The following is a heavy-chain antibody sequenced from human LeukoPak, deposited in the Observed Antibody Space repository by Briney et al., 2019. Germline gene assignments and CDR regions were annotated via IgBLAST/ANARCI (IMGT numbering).Heavy chain of an antibody. J-gene: IGHJ6*02. CDR3: ARVGTGLYYYYGMDV. CDR1: GGSISSGGYS. V-gene: IGHV4-30-2*01. D-gene: IGHD3/OR15-3a*01. Sequence: SETLSLTCAVSGGSISSGGYSWSWIRQPPGKGLEWIGYIYHSGSTYYNPSLKSRVTISVDRSKNQFSLKLSSVTAADTAVYYCARVGTGLYYYYGMDVWGQGTTVTVSS. CDR2: IYHSGST.